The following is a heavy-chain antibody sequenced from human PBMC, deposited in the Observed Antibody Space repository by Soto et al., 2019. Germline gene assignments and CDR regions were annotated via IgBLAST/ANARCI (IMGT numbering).Heavy chain of an antibody. J-gene: IGHJ6*02. D-gene: IGHD4-17*01. V-gene: IGHV5-10-1*01. CDR1: GYSFTSYW. CDR3: ASSDPDYGDYHYYYGMDV. CDR2: IDPSDSYT. Sequence: GESLKISCKGSGYSFTSYWISWVRQMPGKGLEWMGRIDPSDSYTNYSPSFQGHVTISADKSISTAYLQWSSLTASDTAMYYCASSDPDYGDYHYYYGMDVWGQGTTVTVSS.